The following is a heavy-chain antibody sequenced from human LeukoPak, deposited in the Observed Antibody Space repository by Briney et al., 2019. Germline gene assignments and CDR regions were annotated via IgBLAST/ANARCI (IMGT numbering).Heavy chain of an antibody. Sequence: SVKVSCKASGGTFSSYAISWVRQAPGQGLEWMGGIIPIFGTANYAQKFQGRVTITADKSTTTAYMELSSLRSEDTAVYYCARDRDNWNAHFDYRGQGTLVTVSS. CDR1: GGTFSSYA. J-gene: IGHJ4*02. D-gene: IGHD1-1*01. CDR2: IIPIFGTA. CDR3: ARDRDNWNAHFDY. V-gene: IGHV1-69*06.